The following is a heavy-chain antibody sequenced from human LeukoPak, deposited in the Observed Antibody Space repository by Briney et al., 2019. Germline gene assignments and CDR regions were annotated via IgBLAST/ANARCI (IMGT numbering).Heavy chain of an antibody. CDR3: ARSILPAANAIDY. D-gene: IGHD2-2*01. CDR1: GFTFSSYS. J-gene: IGHJ4*02. CDR2: ISSGSSYI. V-gene: IGHV3-21*01. Sequence: PGGSLRLSCAASGFTFSSYSMNWVRQAPGKGLEWVSSISSGSSYIYYADSVTGRFTVSRDNAKNSLYLQMNSLRAEDTAVYYCARSILPAANAIDYWGQGTLLTVSS.